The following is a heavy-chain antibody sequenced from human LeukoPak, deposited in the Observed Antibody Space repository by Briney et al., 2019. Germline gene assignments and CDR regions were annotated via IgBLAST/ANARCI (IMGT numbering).Heavy chain of an antibody. V-gene: IGHV3-9*01. D-gene: IGHD3-9*01. CDR3: AKDGYDILTGYFDY. CDR2: ISWNSGSI. J-gene: IGHJ4*02. CDR1: GFTFDDYA. Sequence: PGGSLRLSCAASGFTFDDYAMHWVRQAPGKGLEWVSGISWNSGSIGYADSVKGRFTISRDNAKNSLYLQMNSLRAEDTALYYCAKDGYDILTGYFDYWGQGTLVTVSS.